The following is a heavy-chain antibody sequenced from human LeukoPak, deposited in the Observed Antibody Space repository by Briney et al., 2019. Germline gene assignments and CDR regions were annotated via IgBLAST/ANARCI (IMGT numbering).Heavy chain of an antibody. CDR2: IHYSGST. CDR3: ARDRGSYGGFDY. Sequence: SETLSLTCTVSGGSISGDYWSWIRQPPGRGREWIAYIHYSGSTNYNPSLKSRVTISVDTSKTQFFLKLTSVTPADTAVYYCARDRGSYGGFDYWGPGTLVTVSS. D-gene: IGHD3-10*01. CDR1: GGSISGDY. J-gene: IGHJ4*02. V-gene: IGHV4-59*01.